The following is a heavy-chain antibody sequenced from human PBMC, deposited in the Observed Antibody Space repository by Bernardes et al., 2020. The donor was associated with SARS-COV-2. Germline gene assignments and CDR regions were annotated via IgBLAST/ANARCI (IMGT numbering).Heavy chain of an antibody. J-gene: IGHJ3*02. CDR3: ARGKDIVVVPAAYPDAFDI. V-gene: IGHV3-7*05. Sequence: GGSLRLSCAASGFTFSSYWMSWVRQAPGKGLEWVANIKQDGSEKYYVDSVKGRFTISRDNAKNSLYLQMNSLRAEDTAVYYCARGKDIVVVPAAYPDAFDIWGQGTMVTVSS. CDR1: GFTFSSYW. CDR2: IKQDGSEK. D-gene: IGHD2-2*01.